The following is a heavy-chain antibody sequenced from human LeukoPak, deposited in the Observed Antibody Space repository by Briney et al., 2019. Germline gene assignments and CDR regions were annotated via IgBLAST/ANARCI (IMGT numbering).Heavy chain of an antibody. CDR2: ISSYNGNT. CDR1: GYTFTGYY. D-gene: IGHD6-13*01. V-gene: IGHV1-18*04. J-gene: IGHJ4*02. Sequence: GASVKVSCKASGYTFTGYYMHWVRQAPGQGLEWMGWISSYNGNTNYAQTFQGRVTMTRDTSTSTAYMELGSLRSDDTAVYYCARAGRESSSWYPQMDYWGQGTPVTVSS. CDR3: ARAGRESSSWYPQMDY.